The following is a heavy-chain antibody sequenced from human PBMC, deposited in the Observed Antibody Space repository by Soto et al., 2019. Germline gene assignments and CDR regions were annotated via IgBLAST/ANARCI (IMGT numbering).Heavy chain of an antibody. Sequence: GGSLRLSCAASGFTFSSYAMHWVRQAPGKGLEWVAVISYDGSNKYYADSVKGRFTISRDNSKNTLYLQINSLRAEDTAVYYCASSTMVRGVIMSYGMDVWGQGTTVTVSS. CDR3: ASSTMVRGVIMSYGMDV. J-gene: IGHJ6*02. D-gene: IGHD3-10*01. CDR2: ISYDGSNK. V-gene: IGHV3-30-3*01. CDR1: GFTFSSYA.